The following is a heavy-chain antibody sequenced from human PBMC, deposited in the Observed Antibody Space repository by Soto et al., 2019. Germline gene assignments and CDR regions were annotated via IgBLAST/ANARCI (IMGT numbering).Heavy chain of an antibody. CDR3: TLATIVGTILRFDF. Sequence: QITLKESGPTLVKPTQTLTLTCTLSGFSLSTSGVGVGWIHQPPGKALEWLAPIYWDDDKRYSPSLKSRVTITEDTSKYQVARTMTHMAPVDTATYYCTLATIVGTILRFDFWGQGTLVTVSS. CDR2: IYWDDDK. D-gene: IGHD5-12*01. CDR1: GFSLSTSGVG. V-gene: IGHV2-5*02. J-gene: IGHJ4*02.